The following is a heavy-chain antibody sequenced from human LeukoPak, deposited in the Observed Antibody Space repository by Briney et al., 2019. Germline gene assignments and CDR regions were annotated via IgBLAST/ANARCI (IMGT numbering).Heavy chain of an antibody. J-gene: IGHJ6*03. CDR1: GFTFGSNA. V-gene: IGHV3-23*01. D-gene: IGHD3-3*01. Sequence: PGGSLRLSCAASGFTFGSNAMSWVRQAPGKGLEWVSAISGSGDNTYYADSVKGRFTISRDDSKNTLYLQMNSLRAEDTAVYYCAKDLSLSVGDYYYYYMDVWGKGTTVTVSS. CDR3: AKDLSLSVGDYYYYYMDV. CDR2: ISGSGDNT.